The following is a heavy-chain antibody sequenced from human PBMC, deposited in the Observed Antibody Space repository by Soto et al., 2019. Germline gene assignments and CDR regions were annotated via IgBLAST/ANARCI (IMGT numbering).Heavy chain of an antibody. Sequence: GPSVQVSCKASGYTFASYYMHWVRQAPGQELEWMGIINPSGGSTSYAQKFQGRVTMTRNKSTSTVYMELSILRSEDTAVYYCARVRLAYCGGDCPFRSYGMDVWGQGTTVTGSS. D-gene: IGHD2-21*02. J-gene: IGHJ6*01. CDR2: INPSGGST. V-gene: IGHV1-46*03. CDR1: GYTFASYY. CDR3: ARVRLAYCGGDCPFRSYGMDV.